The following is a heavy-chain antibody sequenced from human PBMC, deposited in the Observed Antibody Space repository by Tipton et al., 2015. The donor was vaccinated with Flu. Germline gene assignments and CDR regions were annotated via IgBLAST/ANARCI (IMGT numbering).Heavy chain of an antibody. J-gene: IGHJ4*02. D-gene: IGHD6-6*01. CDR3: AREGRREQLALDY. CDR2: IYYSGST. Sequence: TLSLTCTVSGDSISSSSYYWGWIRQPPGKGLEWIGSIYYSGSTYYNPSLKSRVTISVDTSKSQFSLKLSSVTAADTAVYYCAREGRREQLALDYWGQGTLVTVSS. V-gene: IGHV4-39*07. CDR1: GDSISSSSYY.